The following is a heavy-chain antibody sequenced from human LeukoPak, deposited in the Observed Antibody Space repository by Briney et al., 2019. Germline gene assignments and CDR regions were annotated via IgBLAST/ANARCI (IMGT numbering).Heavy chain of an antibody. CDR1: GFTFSSYA. J-gene: IGHJ6*03. V-gene: IGHV3-23*01. CDR2: ISGSGGNT. D-gene: IGHD1/OR15-1a*01. CDR3: AKNLREQGVYYYMDV. Sequence: GGSLRLSCITSGFTFSSYAMSWVRQAPGKGLEWVSTISGSGGNTFYADSVKGRFTFSRDNSKNTLYLQMNSLRAEDTAVYYCAKNLREQGVYYYMDVWGKGTMVTVSS.